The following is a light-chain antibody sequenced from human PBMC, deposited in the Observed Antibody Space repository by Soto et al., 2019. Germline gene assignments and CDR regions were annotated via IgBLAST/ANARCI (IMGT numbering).Light chain of an antibody. CDR3: QQYHTWPPIT. CDR1: QSVGSR. J-gene: IGKJ5*01. Sequence: EIVMTQSPDTVSVSPGEVAELYFSASQSVGSRVAWYQQKFGQPPRLLIYETSTRANGIPARFSGSGSGTDFTLSISSLQPGDVGIYSCQQYHTWPPITFGQGTRLEIK. CDR2: ETS. V-gene: IGKV3-15*01.